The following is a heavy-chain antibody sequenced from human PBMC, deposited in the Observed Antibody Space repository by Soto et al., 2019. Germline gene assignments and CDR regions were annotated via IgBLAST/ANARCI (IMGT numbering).Heavy chain of an antibody. Sequence: QVQLVQSGAEVKKPGSSVKVSCKASGGTFSSYAISWVRQAPGQGLEWMGGIIPIFGTANYAQKFQGRVTITADESTSTAYMELSSLRSEDTAVYYCARDKSVRGGYDSSPFDPWGQGTLVTVSS. CDR2: IIPIFGTA. D-gene: IGHD5-12*01. J-gene: IGHJ5*02. V-gene: IGHV1-69*12. CDR3: ARDKSVRGGYDSSPFDP. CDR1: GGTFSSYA.